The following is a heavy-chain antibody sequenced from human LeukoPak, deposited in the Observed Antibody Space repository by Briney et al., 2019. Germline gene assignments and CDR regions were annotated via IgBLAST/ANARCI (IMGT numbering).Heavy chain of an antibody. V-gene: IGHV1-69*02. Sequence: SVRVSCKASGGTFSSYTISWVRQAPGQGLEWMGRIIPILGIANYAQKFQGRVTITADKSTSTAYMELSSLRSEDTAVYYCARAVGATPIDYWGQGTLVTVSS. CDR2: IIPILGIA. D-gene: IGHD1-26*01. CDR3: ARAVGATPIDY. CDR1: GGTFSSYT. J-gene: IGHJ4*02.